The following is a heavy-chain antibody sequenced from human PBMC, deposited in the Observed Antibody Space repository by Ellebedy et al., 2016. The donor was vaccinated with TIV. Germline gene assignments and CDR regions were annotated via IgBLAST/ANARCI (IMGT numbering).Heavy chain of an antibody. J-gene: IGHJ4*02. V-gene: IGHV1-3*01. CDR3: ARGMEQLVIDY. CDR1: GYTFTSYA. Sequence: AASVKVSCKASGYTFTSYAMHWVRQAPGQRLEWMGWINAGNGNTKYSQKFQGRVTITRDTSASTAYMELSSLRSEDTAVYYCARGMEQLVIDYWGQGTLVTVSS. CDR2: INAGNGNT. D-gene: IGHD6-6*01.